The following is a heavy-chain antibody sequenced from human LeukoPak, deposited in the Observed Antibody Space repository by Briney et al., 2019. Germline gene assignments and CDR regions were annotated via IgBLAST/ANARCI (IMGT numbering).Heavy chain of an antibody. V-gene: IGHV3-23*01. CDR1: GFTFSSYA. J-gene: IGHJ4*02. D-gene: IGHD5-18*01. CDR2: ISGSGGST. Sequence: GGSLRLSCAASGFTFSSYAMSWVRQAPGKGLEWVSAISGSGGSTYYADSVKGRFTISRDNSKNTLYLQMNSLRAEDTAVYYCARDTIQLMNYFDYWGQGTLVTVSS. CDR3: ARDTIQLMNYFDY.